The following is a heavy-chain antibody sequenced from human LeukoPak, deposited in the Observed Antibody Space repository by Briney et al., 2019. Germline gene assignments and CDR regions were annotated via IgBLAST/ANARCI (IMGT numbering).Heavy chain of an antibody. V-gene: IGHV5-51*01. J-gene: IGHJ4*02. CDR1: GXSFTSYF. CDR3: ARRSSIATRLFDF. CDR2: IYPGDSDT. Sequence: GESLKISFQGSGXSFTSYFIGWVRQLPGKGLEWMGIIYPGDSDTKYSPSFQGQVTISADKSITTTYLQWSSLKASDTAIYYCARRSSIATRLFDFWGQGTLVTVSS. D-gene: IGHD6-6*01.